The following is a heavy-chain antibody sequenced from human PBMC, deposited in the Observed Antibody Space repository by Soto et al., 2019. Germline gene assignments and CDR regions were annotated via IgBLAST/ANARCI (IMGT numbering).Heavy chain of an antibody. CDR3: AKDEVAANGRADAFDI. CDR2: IGGGGEYT. CDR1: GFTSGKYA. J-gene: IGHJ3*02. D-gene: IGHD2-15*01. Sequence: EMQLLESGGGLVQPGGSLTLTCIVSGFTSGKYAMSWVRQAPGKGLEWVSEIGGGGEYTNYADSVRGRFTMSRDNSKNTLYLHMSSLKVEDTAVYYCAKDEVAANGRADAFDIWGQGTVVTVSS. V-gene: IGHV3-23*01.